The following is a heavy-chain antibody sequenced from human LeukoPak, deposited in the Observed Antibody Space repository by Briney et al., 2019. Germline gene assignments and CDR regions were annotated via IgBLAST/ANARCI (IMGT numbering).Heavy chain of an antibody. J-gene: IGHJ6*02. CDR2: IYYSGST. CDR1: GGSISSYY. D-gene: IGHD2-21*02. CDR3: ARCDALLYYGMDV. Sequence: SETLSLTCTVSGGSISSYYWSWIRQPPGKGLEWIGYIYYSGSTNYNPSLKSRVTISVDTSKNQFSLKLSSVTAADTAVYYCARCDALLYYGMDVWGQGTTVTVSS. V-gene: IGHV4-59*01.